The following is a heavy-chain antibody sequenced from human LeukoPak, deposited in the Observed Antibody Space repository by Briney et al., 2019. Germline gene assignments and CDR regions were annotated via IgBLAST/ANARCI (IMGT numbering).Heavy chain of an antibody. CDR3: AREGRDGLYYFDY. D-gene: IGHD5-24*01. J-gene: IGHJ4*02. V-gene: IGHV3-23*01. CDR1: GFTFSSYA. CDR2: ISGSGGST. Sequence: TGGSLRLSCAASGFTFSSYAMSWVRQAPGKGLEWVSAISGSGGSTYYADSVKGRFTVSRDNAKNSLSLQMNSLRAEDTAVYYCAREGRDGLYYFDYWGQGTLVTVSS.